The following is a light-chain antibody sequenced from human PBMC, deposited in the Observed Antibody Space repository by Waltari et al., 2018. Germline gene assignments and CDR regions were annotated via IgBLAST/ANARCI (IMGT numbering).Light chain of an antibody. CDR2: DVN. V-gene: IGLV2-14*03. J-gene: IGLJ1*01. CDR1: SSDVVGYNY. Sequence: QSALTQPASVSGSPGQSITISCTGTSSDVVGYNYVSWYQQHPGTTPKLIIFDVNRPPSGVSHRFSGSKSGNTASLTISGLQAEDEADYYCGSYTTRATHVFGIGTKVTVL. CDR3: GSYTTRATHV.